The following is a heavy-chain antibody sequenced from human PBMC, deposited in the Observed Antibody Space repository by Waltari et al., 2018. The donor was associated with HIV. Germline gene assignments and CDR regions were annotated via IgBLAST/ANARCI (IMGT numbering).Heavy chain of an antibody. CDR3: ARALDYYESGSFPWWFFDL. V-gene: IGHV4-61*02. J-gene: IGHJ2*01. CDR1: GGYITRGSSY. D-gene: IGHD3-10*01. Sequence: QVQLQESGPGLVRPSQTLSLTCTVSGGYITRGSSYCSWIRQPAGKELEWIGRVYTSGNTDYNPSLRSRVTLSVDTSNNQFSLKLSSLTAADTAVYYCARALDYYESGSFPWWFFDLWGRGTLVTVSS. CDR2: VYTSGNT.